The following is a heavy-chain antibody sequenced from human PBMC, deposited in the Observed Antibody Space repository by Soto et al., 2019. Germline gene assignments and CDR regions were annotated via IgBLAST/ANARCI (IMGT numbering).Heavy chain of an antibody. CDR1: GFTFSSYG. J-gene: IGHJ4*02. V-gene: IGHV3-30*18. Sequence: GGSLRLSCAASGFTFSSYGMHWVRQAPGKGLEWVAVISYDGSNKYYADSVKGRFTISIDNSKNTLYLQMNSLRAEDTAVYYCAKPHRASQYYFDYWGQGTLVTVSS. CDR3: AKPHRASQYYFDY. D-gene: IGHD4-4*01. CDR2: ISYDGSNK.